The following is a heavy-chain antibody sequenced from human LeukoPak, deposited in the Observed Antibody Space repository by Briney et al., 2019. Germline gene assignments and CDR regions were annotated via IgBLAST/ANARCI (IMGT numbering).Heavy chain of an antibody. V-gene: IGHV3-73*01. J-gene: IGHJ4*02. CDR2: IRSKANSYAT. CDR3: ARDPNWNYDY. D-gene: IGHD1-7*01. CDR1: GFTFSGSA. Sequence: GGSLRLSCAASGFTFSGSAMHWVRQASGKGLEWVGRIRSKANSYATAYAASVKGRFTISRDDSKNTAYLQMNSLKTEDTAVYYCARDPNWNYDYWGQGTLVTVSS.